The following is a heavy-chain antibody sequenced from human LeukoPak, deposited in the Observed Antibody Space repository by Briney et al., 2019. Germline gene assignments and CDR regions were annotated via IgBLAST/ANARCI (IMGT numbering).Heavy chain of an antibody. J-gene: IGHJ4*02. CDR2: INTDGSTT. CDR3: AKAGNYRFDY. D-gene: IGHD4-11*01. V-gene: IGHV3-74*01. CDR1: GFTFSSTW. Sequence: GGSLRLSCAPSGFTFSSTWMHWVRQAPGEGLVWVSRINTDGSTTNYADSVKGRFTISRDNAENTLYLQMNSLRAEDTAVYYCAKAGNYRFDYGGQGTLVTVSS.